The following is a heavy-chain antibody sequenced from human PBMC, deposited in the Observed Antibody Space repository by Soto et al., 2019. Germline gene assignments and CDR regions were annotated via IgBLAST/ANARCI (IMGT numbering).Heavy chain of an antibody. D-gene: IGHD6-13*01. V-gene: IGHV1-69*13. CDR1: GGTFSSYA. CDR3: ARDQRQQLDSGMDV. Sequence: GASVKVSCKASGGTFSSYAISWVRQAPGQGLEWMGGIIPIFGTANYAQKFQGRVTITADESTSTAYMELSSLRSEDTAVYYCARDQRQQLDSGMDVWGQGTTVTVSS. CDR2: IIPIFGTA. J-gene: IGHJ6*02.